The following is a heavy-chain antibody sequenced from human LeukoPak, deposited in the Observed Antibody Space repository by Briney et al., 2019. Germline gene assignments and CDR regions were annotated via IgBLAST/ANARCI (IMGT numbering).Heavy chain of an antibody. CDR1: GYTFTSYG. CDR3: AAVGATTIDWFDP. D-gene: IGHD1-26*01. V-gene: IGHV1-18*01. CDR2: ISAYNGNT. Sequence: ASAKVSCKASGYTFTSYGISWVRQAPGQRLEWMGWISAYNGNTNYAQKLQGRVTMTTDTSTSTAYMELRSLRSDDTAVYYCAAVGATTIDWFDPWGQGTLVTVSS. J-gene: IGHJ5*02.